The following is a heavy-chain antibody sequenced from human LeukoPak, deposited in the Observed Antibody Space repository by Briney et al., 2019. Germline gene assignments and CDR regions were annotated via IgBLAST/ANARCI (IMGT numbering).Heavy chain of an antibody. D-gene: IGHD3-22*01. CDR3: ARGAYDSSGYYYPNWFDP. CDR1: GFTFSDYY. Sequence: GSLRLSCAASGFTFSDYYMSWIRQPPGKGLEWIGSIYYSGSTYYNPSLKSRVTISVDTSKNQFSLKLSSVTAADTAVYYCARGAYDSSGYYYPNWFDPWGQGTLVTVSS. V-gene: IGHV4-38-2*01. J-gene: IGHJ5*02. CDR2: IYYSGST.